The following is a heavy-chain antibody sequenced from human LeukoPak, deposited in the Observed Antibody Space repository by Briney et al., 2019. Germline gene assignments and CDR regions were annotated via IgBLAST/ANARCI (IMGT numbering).Heavy chain of an antibody. CDR2: ISYDGSNK. V-gene: IGHV3-30*07. CDR1: GFTFSSYA. CDR3: ARDVPDYYGSGSISHDY. D-gene: IGHD3-10*01. J-gene: IGHJ4*02. Sequence: GGSLRLSCAASGFTFSSYAMHWVRQAPGKGLEWVAVISYDGSNKYYADSVKGRFTISRDNAKNSLYLQMNSLRAEDTAVYYCARDVPDYYGSGSISHDYWGQGTLVTVSS.